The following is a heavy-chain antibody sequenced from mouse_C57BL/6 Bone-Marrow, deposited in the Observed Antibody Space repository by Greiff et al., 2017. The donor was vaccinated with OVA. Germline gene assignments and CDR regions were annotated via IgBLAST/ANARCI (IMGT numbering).Heavy chain of an antibody. CDR1: GYTFTNYW. Sequence: VQLQQSGAELVRPGTSVKMSCKASGYTFTNYWIGWAKQRPGHGLEWIGDIYPGGGYTNYNEKFKGKATLTADKSSSTAYMQFSSLTSEDSAIYYCARWGYGYYYAMDYWGQGTSVTVSS. J-gene: IGHJ4*01. CDR3: ARWGYGYYYAMDY. D-gene: IGHD2-2*01. CDR2: IYPGGGYT. V-gene: IGHV1-63*01.